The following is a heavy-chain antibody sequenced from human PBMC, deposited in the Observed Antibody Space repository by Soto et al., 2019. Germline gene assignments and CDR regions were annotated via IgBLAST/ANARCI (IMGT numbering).Heavy chain of an antibody. V-gene: IGHV1-46*01. CDR1: GYTFTSYY. Sequence: ASVKVSCKASGYTFTSYYMHWVRQAPGQGLEWMGIINPSGGSTSYAQKFQGRVTMTRDTSTSTVYMQMSSLRAEDTAVYYCAGVRNFGYYYYYMDVWGKGTTVTVSS. D-gene: IGHD4-4*01. J-gene: IGHJ6*03. CDR3: AGVRNFGYYYYYMDV. CDR2: INPSGGST.